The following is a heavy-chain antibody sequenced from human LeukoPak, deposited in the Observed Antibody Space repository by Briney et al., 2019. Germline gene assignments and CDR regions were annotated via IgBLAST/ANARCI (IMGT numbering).Heavy chain of an antibody. CDR1: GYTFTGYY. Sequence: GASVKVSCKASGYTFTGYYMHWVRQAPGQGLEWMGWINPNSGGTNYAQKFQGRVTMTRDTSISTAYMELSRLRSDDTAVYYCARDPSSWIGDLAFDIWGQGTMVTVSS. J-gene: IGHJ3*02. D-gene: IGHD6-13*01. CDR3: ARDPSSWIGDLAFDI. V-gene: IGHV1-2*02. CDR2: INPNSGGT.